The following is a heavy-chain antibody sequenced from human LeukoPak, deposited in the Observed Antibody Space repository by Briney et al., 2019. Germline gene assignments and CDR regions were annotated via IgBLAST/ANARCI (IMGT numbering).Heavy chain of an antibody. CDR1: GFTFSGSA. D-gene: IGHD3-10*01. V-gene: IGHV3-73*01. Sequence: GGSLRLSCAASGFTFSGSAMHWVRQASGKGLEWVGRIRSKANSYATAYAASVKGRFTISRDDSKNTAYLQMNSLITEDTAVYYCTRRGSDPFDYWGQGTLVTVSS. CDR3: TRRGSDPFDY. J-gene: IGHJ4*02. CDR2: IRSKANSYAT.